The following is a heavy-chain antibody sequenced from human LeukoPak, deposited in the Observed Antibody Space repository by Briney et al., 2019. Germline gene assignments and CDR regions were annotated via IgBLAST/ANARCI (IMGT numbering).Heavy chain of an antibody. CDR2: INPSGGST. D-gene: IGHD3-22*01. CDR3: ARVAHYYDSSGCLGY. V-gene: IGHV1-46*01. CDR1: GYTSTSYY. Sequence: ASVKVSCKASGYTSTSYYMHWVRQAPGQGLEWMGIINPSGGSTSYAQKFQGRVTMTRDTSTSTVYMELSSLRSEDTAVYYCARVAHYYDSSGCLGYWGQGTLVTVSS. J-gene: IGHJ4*02.